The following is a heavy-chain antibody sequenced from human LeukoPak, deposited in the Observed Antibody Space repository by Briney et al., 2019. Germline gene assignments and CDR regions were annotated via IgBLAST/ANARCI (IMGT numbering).Heavy chain of an antibody. J-gene: IGHJ4*02. CDR1: GGSISTYY. D-gene: IGHD5-12*01. CDR2: TYYSGST. V-gene: IGHV4-59*01. Sequence: SQTLSLTCTVSGGSISTYYWSWIRQPPGKGLEWIGYTYYSGSTNYNPSLKSRVTISVDTSKNQFSLKLSSVTAADTAVYYCARDGVYSGYDYYFDYWGQGTLVTVSS. CDR3: ARDGVYSGYDYYFDY.